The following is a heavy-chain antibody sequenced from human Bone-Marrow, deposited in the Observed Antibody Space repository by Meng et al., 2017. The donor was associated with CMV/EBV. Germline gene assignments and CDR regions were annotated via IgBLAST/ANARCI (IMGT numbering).Heavy chain of an antibody. V-gene: IGHV4-34*01. CDR1: GGSSSGYS. D-gene: IGHD2-2*03. J-gene: IGHJ6*02. CDR2: INHSGST. Sequence: SDILSLTCAVYGGSSSGYSWSWIRQPPGKGLEWIGEINHSGSTNYKPSLKSRVTISVDTSKNKFPLKLSSVTAVDTAVYYCARVGGYCSSTSCYDRGYYYYYGMDVWGQGTTVTVSS. CDR3: ARVGGYCSSTSCYDRGYYYYYGMDV.